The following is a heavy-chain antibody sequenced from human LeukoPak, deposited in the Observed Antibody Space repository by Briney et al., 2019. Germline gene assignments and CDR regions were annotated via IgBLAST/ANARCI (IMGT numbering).Heavy chain of an antibody. CDR1: GFTVSSNY. CDR3: ARYSIHTLDY. CDR2: IYSGGST. D-gene: IGHD5-18*01. V-gene: IGHV3-66*01. J-gene: IGHJ4*02. Sequence: SGGSLRLSCAASGFTVSSNYMSWVRQAPGKGLEWVSVIYSGGSTYYADSVKGRFTISRDNSKNTLYLQMNSLRAEDTAVYYCARYSIHTLDYWGQGTLVTVSS.